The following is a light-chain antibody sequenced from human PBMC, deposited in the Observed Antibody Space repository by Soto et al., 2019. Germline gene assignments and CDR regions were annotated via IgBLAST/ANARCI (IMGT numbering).Light chain of an antibody. CDR1: SIYFVSYNR. CDR3: SLYTSENTYV. CDR2: EAR. J-gene: IGLJ1*01. Sequence: QSVLIQPPSVSGSPGQSVTVSCTGTSIYFVSYNRVSCYQQPPGTAPKLIIYEARNRPSGVPDRFSGSKSGNTASLIISGPQAADEADYYCSLYTSENTYVFGTGTKVTVL. V-gene: IGLV2-18*01.